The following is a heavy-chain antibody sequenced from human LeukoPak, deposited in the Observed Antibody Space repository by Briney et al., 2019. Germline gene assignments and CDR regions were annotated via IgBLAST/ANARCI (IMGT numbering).Heavy chain of an antibody. Sequence: GGSLRLSCVASGFTFSNYWMSWVRQAPGKGLEWVANIKRDGRDKNSVDSVKGRFTISRDNAKNSMFLQMNSLRVEDTAVYYCARESRITGTTTSGFDIWGRGTMVTVSS. CDR3: ARESRITGTTTSGFDI. CDR2: IKRDGRDK. CDR1: GFTFSNYW. V-gene: IGHV3-7*01. D-gene: IGHD1-20*01. J-gene: IGHJ3*02.